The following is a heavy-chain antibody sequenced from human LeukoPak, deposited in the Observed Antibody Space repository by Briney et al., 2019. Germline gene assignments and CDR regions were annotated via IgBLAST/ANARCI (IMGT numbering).Heavy chain of an antibody. Sequence: SETLSLTCAVSGGSISSSNWWSWVRHPPGKGLEWIGNIYYSESTYYSPSLKSRVTISVDTSKNQFSLKLSSVTAADTAVYYCAKQRRDGYNYFDYWGQGTLVTVSS. CDR2: IYYSEST. CDR3: AKQRRDGYNYFDY. D-gene: IGHD5-24*01. V-gene: IGHV4-4*02. J-gene: IGHJ4*02. CDR1: GGSISSSNW.